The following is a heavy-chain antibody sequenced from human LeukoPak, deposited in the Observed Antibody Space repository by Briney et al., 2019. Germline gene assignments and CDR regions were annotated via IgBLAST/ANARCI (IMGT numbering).Heavy chain of an antibody. D-gene: IGHD2-2*01. J-gene: IGHJ4*02. Sequence: GGSLRLSCSASGFTFSIYEMNWVRQAPGKGLEWVSYISSSGSTIYYADSVKGRFTISRDNAKNSLYLQMNSLRAEDTAVYYCASVPLGHRGYFDYWGQGTLVTVSS. CDR3: ASVPLGHRGYFDY. V-gene: IGHV3-48*03. CDR2: ISSSGSTI. CDR1: GFTFSIYE.